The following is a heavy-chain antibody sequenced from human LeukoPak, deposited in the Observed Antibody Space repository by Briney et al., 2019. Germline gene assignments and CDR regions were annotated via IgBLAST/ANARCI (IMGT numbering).Heavy chain of an antibody. D-gene: IGHD6-13*01. J-gene: IGHJ4*02. CDR1: GFTFSSYV. CDR2: ISGSGSST. V-gene: IGHV3-23*01. Sequence: GGSLRLSCAASGFTFSSYVMSWVRQAPGKGLEWDSAISGSGSSTYYADSVQGRFTVSRDNSKNTLYLQMNSLRAEDTAVYYCAKDGSSSWSPLNFDYWGRGTLVTVSS. CDR3: AKDGSSSWSPLNFDY.